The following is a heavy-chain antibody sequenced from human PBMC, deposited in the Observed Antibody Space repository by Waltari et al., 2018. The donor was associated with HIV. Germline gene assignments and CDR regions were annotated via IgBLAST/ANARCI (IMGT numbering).Heavy chain of an antibody. CDR1: GGSISSSSYY. CDR3: ARLGHDYGGREDYGMDV. V-gene: IGHV4-39*01. J-gene: IGHJ6*02. D-gene: IGHD4-17*01. Sequence: QLQLQESGPGLVKPSETLSLTCTVSGGSISSSSYYWGWIRQPPGKGLEWIGSIYYSGSTYYNPSLKSRVTISVDTSKNQFSLKLSSVTAADTAVYYCARLGHDYGGREDYGMDVWGQGTTVTVSS. CDR2: IYYSGST.